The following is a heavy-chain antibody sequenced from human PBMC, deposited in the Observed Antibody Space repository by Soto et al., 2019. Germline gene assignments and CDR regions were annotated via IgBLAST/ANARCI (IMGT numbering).Heavy chain of an antibody. CDR2: INHSGST. CDR1: GGSFSGYY. Sequence: QVQLQQWGAGLLKPSETLSLTCAVYGGSFSGYYWSWIRQPPGKGLEWIGEINHSGSTNYNPSLKSRVTISVDTSKNQFSLKLSSVTAADTAVYYCARGLPYCSSTSCYVSSPIDYWGQGTLVTVSS. CDR3: ARGLPYCSSTSCYVSSPIDY. V-gene: IGHV4-34*01. D-gene: IGHD2-2*01. J-gene: IGHJ4*02.